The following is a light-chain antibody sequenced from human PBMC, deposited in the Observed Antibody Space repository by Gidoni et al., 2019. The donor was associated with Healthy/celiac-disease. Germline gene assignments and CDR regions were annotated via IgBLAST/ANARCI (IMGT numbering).Light chain of an antibody. CDR1: QDISNY. V-gene: IGKV1-33*01. Sequence: DIQMTQSPSSLSASVGDRVTITCQASQDISNYLKWYQQKPGKAPKLLIYDASNLEKGVPSRFSGSGSGTDFTFTISSLQPEDIATYYCQQYDNLLLTFGGXTKVEIK. CDR3: QQYDNLLLT. CDR2: DAS. J-gene: IGKJ4*01.